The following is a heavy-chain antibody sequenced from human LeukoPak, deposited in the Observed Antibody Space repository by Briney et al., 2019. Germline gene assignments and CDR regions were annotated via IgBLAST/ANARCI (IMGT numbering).Heavy chain of an antibody. Sequence: PGGSLRFSCAASAFTFNDYAMHWLPQAQGQGLEWVSGTSWNSGSIGYADSVKGRFTISRDNAKNSLYLQMNSLRAEDTALYYCAKDWGKLIAMVRGRQGYFDYWGHGTLVTVSS. CDR2: TSWNSGSI. D-gene: IGHD3-10*01. J-gene: IGHJ4*01. CDR3: AKDWGKLIAMVRGRQGYFDY. V-gene: IGHV3-9*01. CDR1: AFTFNDYA.